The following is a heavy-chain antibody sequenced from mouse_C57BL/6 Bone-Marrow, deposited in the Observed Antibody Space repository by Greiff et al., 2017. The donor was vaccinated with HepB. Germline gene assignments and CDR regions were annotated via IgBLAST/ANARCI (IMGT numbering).Heavy chain of an antibody. Sequence: QVQLKQPGAELVKPGASVKLSCKASGYTFTSYWMHWVKQRPGQGLEWIGRIHPSDSDTNYNQKFKGKATSTVDKSSSTAYMQLSSLTSEDSAVYYCAISYYGSSYWYFDVWGTGTTVTVSS. CDR3: AISYYGSSYWYFDV. CDR2: IHPSDSDT. D-gene: IGHD1-1*01. CDR1: GYTFTSYW. V-gene: IGHV1-74*01. J-gene: IGHJ1*03.